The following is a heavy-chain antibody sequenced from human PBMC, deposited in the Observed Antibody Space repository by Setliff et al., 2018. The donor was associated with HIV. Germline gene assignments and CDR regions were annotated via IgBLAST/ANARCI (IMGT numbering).Heavy chain of an antibody. J-gene: IGHJ3*02. CDR3: ARDPFLDYYDDSGYPGGAFDI. CDR1: GYTFTSYG. CDR2: ISGYNGNT. V-gene: IGHV1-18*01. Sequence: ASVKVSCKASGYTFTSYGISWVRQAPGQGLEWMGWISGYNGNTNYAQKLQGRVTMTTDTSTCTAYMELRSLRSDDTAAYYCARDPFLDYYDDSGYPGGAFDIWGQGTMVTVSS. D-gene: IGHD3-22*01.